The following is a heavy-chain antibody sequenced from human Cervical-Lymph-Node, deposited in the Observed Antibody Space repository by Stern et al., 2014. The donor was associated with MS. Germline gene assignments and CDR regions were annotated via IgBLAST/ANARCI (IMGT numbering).Heavy chain of an antibody. D-gene: IGHD2-15*01. Sequence: VQLLESGAEVKKPGASVKVSCKASGYTFIAYYLHWVRQAPGQGLEWMGWINPNSGGTKDAQKFQGWVTMTRDTSISTAYMELSRLRSDDTAVYYCAREGFCSGSTCYSTNYWGQGTPVTVSS. CDR2: INPNSGGT. CDR3: AREGFCSGSTCYSTNY. V-gene: IGHV1-2*04. CDR1: GYTFIAYY. J-gene: IGHJ4*02.